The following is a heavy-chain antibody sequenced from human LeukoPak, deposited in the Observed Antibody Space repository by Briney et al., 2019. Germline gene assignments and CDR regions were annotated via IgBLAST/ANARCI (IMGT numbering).Heavy chain of an antibody. CDR1: GGSISSYY. J-gene: IGHJ4*02. Sequence: SETLSLTCTVSGGSISSYYWSWIRQPPGKGLEWIGYIYYSGSTNYNPSPKSRVTISVDTSKNQFSLKLSSVTAADTAVYYCARIHGGGWYYFDYWGQGTLVTVSS. CDR2: IYYSGST. D-gene: IGHD6-19*01. CDR3: ARIHGGGWYYFDY. V-gene: IGHV4-59*01.